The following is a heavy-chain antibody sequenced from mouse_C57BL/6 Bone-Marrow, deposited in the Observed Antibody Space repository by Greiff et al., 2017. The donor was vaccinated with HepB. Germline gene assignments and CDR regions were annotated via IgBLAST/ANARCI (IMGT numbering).Heavy chain of an antibody. CDR3: ARWGAMDY. CDR1: GYTFTNYW. J-gene: IGHJ4*01. CDR2: IYPGGGYT. Sequence: QVHVKQSGAELVRPGTSVKMSCKASGYTFTNYWIGWAKQRPGHGLEWIGDIYPGGGYTNYNEKFKGKATLTADKSSSTAYMQFSSLTSEDSAIYYCARWGAMDYWGQGTSVTVSS. V-gene: IGHV1-63*01.